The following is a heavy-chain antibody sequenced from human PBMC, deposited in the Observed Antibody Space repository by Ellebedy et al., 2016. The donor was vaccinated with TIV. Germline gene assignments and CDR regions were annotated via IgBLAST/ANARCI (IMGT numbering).Heavy chain of an antibody. V-gene: IGHV4-59*08. J-gene: IGHJ4*02. CDR3: ARLGTTVVTPYYFDY. Sequence: SETLSLTCTVSGGSISSYYWSWIRQPPGKGLEWIGYIYYSGSTNYNPSLKSRVTISVDTSKNQFSLKLSSVTAADTAVYYCARLGTTVVTPYYFDYWGQGTLVTVSS. CDR1: GGSISSYY. D-gene: IGHD4-23*01. CDR2: IYYSGST.